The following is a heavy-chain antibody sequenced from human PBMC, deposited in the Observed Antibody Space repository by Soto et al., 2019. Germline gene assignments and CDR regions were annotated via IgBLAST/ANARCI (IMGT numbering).Heavy chain of an antibody. CDR3: ARDHSIAGQMVSDWYFDL. V-gene: IGHV3-21*02. CDR1: GFTFTTYS. J-gene: IGHJ2*01. Sequence: EVQLVESGGGLVKSGGSLRLSCAVSGFTFTTYSMNWVRQAPGKGLEWVSSISSSSSDTFYADSVRGRFTISRDNAKNSLYLQVSSLRAEDTAVYYCARDHSIAGQMVSDWYFDLWGRRTLVTVSP. CDR2: ISSSSSDT. D-gene: IGHD2-8*01.